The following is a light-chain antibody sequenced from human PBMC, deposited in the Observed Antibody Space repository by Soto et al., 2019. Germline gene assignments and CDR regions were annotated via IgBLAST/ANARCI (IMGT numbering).Light chain of an antibody. CDR2: EVT. CDR3: SSDTRTFV. Sequence: QSALTQPASVSGSPGQSITISCTGTSRDIDGYKCVSWYQQHPGKAPKLLIYEVTNRPSGVSNRFSGSKSGNTASLTISGLQAEDEADYYCSSDTRTFVFGTGTKLTVL. J-gene: IGLJ1*01. CDR1: SRDIDGYKC. V-gene: IGLV2-14*01.